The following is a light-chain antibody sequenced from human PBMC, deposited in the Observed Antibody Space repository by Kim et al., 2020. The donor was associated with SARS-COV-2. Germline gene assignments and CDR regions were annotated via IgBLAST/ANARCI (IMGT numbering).Light chain of an antibody. J-gene: IGLJ1*01. CDR1: KLGDKY. V-gene: IGLV3-1*01. CDR2: QDS. CDR3: QAWDSSTAV. Sequence: VSPGQTASITCSGDKLGDKYACWYQQKPCQSPVLVIYQDSKRPSGIPERFSGSNSGNTATLTISGTQAMDEADYYCQAWDSSTAVFGTGTKVTVL.